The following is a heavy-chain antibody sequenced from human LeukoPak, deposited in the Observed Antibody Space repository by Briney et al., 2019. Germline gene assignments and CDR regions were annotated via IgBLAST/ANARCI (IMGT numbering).Heavy chain of an antibody. Sequence: HGESRKISGKGSGYSFTSYSIGSVRQMPGKGLEWMGIIYPGDSDTRYSPSFQGQVTISADKSISTAYLQWSSVKASDTAMYYCASLDGTLGFYFQHWGQGTLVTVSS. J-gene: IGHJ1*01. CDR3: ASLDGTLGFYFQH. CDR2: IYPGDSDT. D-gene: IGHD2/OR15-2a*01. V-gene: IGHV5-51*01. CDR1: GYSFTSYS.